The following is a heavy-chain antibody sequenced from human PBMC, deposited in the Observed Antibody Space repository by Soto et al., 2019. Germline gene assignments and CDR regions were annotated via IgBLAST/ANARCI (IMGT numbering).Heavy chain of an antibody. CDR1: GLTLTDAW. CDR2: LKSKTNGGTA. J-gene: IGHJ4*02. V-gene: IGHV3-15*07. D-gene: IGHD3-22*01. CDR3: AYYRDSRAVHFDS. Sequence: EVQLVESGGGLVKPGESLRLSCTASGLTLTDAWMKWVRQAPGKGLEWVGRLKSKTNGGTADYAAPVRGRFTILRDDSKNMLYLQMNSLKTEDTAVYCCAYYRDSRAVHFDSWGQGTLVTVSS.